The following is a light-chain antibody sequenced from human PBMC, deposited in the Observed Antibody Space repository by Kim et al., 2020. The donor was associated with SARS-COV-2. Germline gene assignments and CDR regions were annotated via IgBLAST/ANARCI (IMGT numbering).Light chain of an antibody. J-gene: IGLJ3*02. CDR2: LNSDGNY. V-gene: IGLV4-69*01. CDR3: QTWGPGIRV. Sequence: ASVTHTLTLSSGHGSYAIEWHQQQPAKGPRYLMKLNSDGNYIKGDGIPDRFSGSSSGAERYLSISSLQSEDEADYYCQTWGPGIRVFGGGTQLTVL. CDR1: SGHGSYA.